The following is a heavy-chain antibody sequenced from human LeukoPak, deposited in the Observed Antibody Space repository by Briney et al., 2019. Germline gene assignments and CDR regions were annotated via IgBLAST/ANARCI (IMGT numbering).Heavy chain of an antibody. V-gene: IGHV3-49*04. D-gene: IGHD3-22*01. J-gene: IGHJ4*02. Sequence: GGSLRLSCTASRFTLGDYAMSWVRQDPGTGLEWVGFIRSKAYGGTTEYAASVKGRFTISRDDSKSIAYLQMNSLKTEDTAVYYCTRAFITYYYDSSGYDFDYWGQGTLVTVSS. CDR2: IRSKAYGGTT. CDR3: TRAFITYYYDSSGYDFDY. CDR1: RFTLGDYA.